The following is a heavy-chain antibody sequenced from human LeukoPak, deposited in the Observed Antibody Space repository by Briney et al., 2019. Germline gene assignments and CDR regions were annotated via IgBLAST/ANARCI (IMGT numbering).Heavy chain of an antibody. Sequence: ASVKVSCKASGYTFTGYYVHWVRRAPGQGLEWMGWINPNSGGTNYAQKFQGRVTMTRDTSISTAYMELSRLRSDDTAVYYCTPGLAAAGTSTYAEYFQHWGQGTLVTVSS. CDR3: TPGLAAAGTSTYAEYFQH. J-gene: IGHJ1*01. D-gene: IGHD6-13*01. CDR1: GYTFTGYY. V-gene: IGHV1-2*02. CDR2: INPNSGGT.